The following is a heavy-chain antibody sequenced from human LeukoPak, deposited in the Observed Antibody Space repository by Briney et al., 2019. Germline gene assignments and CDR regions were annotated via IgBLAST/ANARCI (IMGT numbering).Heavy chain of an antibody. V-gene: IGHV3-23*01. J-gene: IGHJ4*02. Sequence: GGSLRLSCAASGITLSNSAMSWVRQAPGKGLEWASAISRSGDRTFYADSVKGRFTISRDSSIDTLFLQMNSLRAEDTAVYFCAKELRPNDHWGQGTLVTVSS. CDR2: ISRSGDRT. CDR1: GITLSNSA. D-gene: IGHD2-15*01. CDR3: AKELRPNDH.